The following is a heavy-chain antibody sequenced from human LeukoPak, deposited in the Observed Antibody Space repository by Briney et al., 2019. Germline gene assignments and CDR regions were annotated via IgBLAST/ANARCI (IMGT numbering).Heavy chain of an antibody. J-gene: IGHJ4*02. D-gene: IGHD3-3*01. V-gene: IGHV3-21*01. Sequence: GGSLRLSCAASGFTFSSYSMNWVRQAPGKGLEWVSSISSSSSYIYYADSVKGRFTISRDNAKNSLYLQMNSLRAEDTAVYYCARSSGGITIFGVVLPFDYWGQGALVTVSS. CDR2: ISSSSSYI. CDR1: GFTFSSYS. CDR3: ARSSGGITIFGVVLPFDY.